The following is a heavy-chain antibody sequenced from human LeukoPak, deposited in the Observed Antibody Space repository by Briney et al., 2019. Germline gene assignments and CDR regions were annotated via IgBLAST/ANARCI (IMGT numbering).Heavy chain of an antibody. Sequence: GGSLRLSCAASGFTFSSYWMHWVRQAPGKGLVWVSRVNSDGTGTTYADSVEGRFTISRDNAKNTVYLQMNSLGAEDTAIYYCIRTLIVATSPYMDVWGKGTTVTVSS. D-gene: IGHD5-12*01. V-gene: IGHV3-74*01. CDR3: IRTLIVATSPYMDV. CDR1: GFTFSSYW. J-gene: IGHJ6*03. CDR2: VNSDGTGT.